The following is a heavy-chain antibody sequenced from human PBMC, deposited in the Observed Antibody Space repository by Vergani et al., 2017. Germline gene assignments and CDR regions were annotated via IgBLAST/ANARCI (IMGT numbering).Heavy chain of an antibody. D-gene: IGHD3-3*01. J-gene: IGHJ5*02. CDR3: ARDLGVVITQNWFDP. Sequence: QVQLVQSGAEVKKPGASVKVSCKASGYTFSTYGISWVRQAPGQGLEWMGWISAYNGNTNYPEKFQGRLTMTTDTSTRTAYMELRSLRSDDTAVYYCARDLGVVITQNWFDPWGQGTLVTVSS. CDR2: ISAYNGNT. V-gene: IGHV1-18*01. CDR1: GYTFSTYG.